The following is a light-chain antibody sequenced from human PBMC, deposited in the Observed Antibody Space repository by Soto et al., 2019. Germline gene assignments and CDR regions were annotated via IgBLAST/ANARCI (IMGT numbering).Light chain of an antibody. CDR2: AAY. CDR1: QSISSY. Sequence: DILMTQSPSSLSASVGDRVTISCRASQSISSYVNWYQQKPGKGHKHLIYAAYSLQSGVPSRFSGSGSGTDFTLTISSLQPEDFATYYCQQSYSTLWTFGQGTKVEIK. J-gene: IGKJ1*01. V-gene: IGKV1-39*01. CDR3: QQSYSTLWT.